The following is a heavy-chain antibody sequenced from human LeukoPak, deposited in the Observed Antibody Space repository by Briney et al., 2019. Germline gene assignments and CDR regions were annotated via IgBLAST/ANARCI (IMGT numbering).Heavy chain of an antibody. J-gene: IGHJ4*02. CDR3: ARGTPGSYLGY. Sequence: ASVKVSCKASGGTFSNYAISWVRQAPGQGLEWMGWINPNSGGTNYAQKFKGWVTLTRDTSINTTYMELSRLASDVTAVYFCARGTPGSYLGYWGQGTLVTVSS. CDR1: GGTFSNYA. D-gene: IGHD3-16*02. CDR2: INPNSGGT. V-gene: IGHV1-2*04.